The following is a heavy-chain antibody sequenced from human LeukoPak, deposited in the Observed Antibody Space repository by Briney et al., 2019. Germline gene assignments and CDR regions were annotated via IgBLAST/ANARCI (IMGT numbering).Heavy chain of an antibody. D-gene: IGHD2-15*01. CDR1: GFTVSSNY. J-gene: IGHJ4*02. CDR3: ASGYCSGGSCYPVYLDY. CDR2: IYSGGSI. Sequence: PGGSLRLSCAASGFTVSSNYMNWVRQAPGKGLEWVSIIYSGGSIYYTDSVKGRFTISRDNSKNTLYLQMNSQRAEDTAVYYCASGYCSGGSCYPVYLDYWGQGTLVTVSS. V-gene: IGHV3-66*02.